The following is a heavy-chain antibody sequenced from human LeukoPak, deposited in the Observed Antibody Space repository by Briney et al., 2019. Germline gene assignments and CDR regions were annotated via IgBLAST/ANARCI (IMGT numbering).Heavy chain of an antibody. D-gene: IGHD5-12*01. J-gene: IGHJ3*02. CDR3: ARVESVVATTTNPFDI. CDR1: GFTFSSYK. V-gene: IGHV3-21*01. Sequence: PGGSLRLSCAASGFTFSSYKMNWVRQAPGKGLEWVSSISSSRSYIYYAHSVKGRFTISRNNARKSLFLEMNSLRAEDTAVYYCARVESVVATTTNPFDIWGQGTMVTVPS. CDR2: ISSSRSYI.